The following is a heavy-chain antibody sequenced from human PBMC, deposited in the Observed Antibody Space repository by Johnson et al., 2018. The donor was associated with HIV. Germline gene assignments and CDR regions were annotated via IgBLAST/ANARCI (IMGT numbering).Heavy chain of an antibody. J-gene: IGHJ3*02. CDR2: INSKAEGGTT. V-gene: IGHV3-15*05. D-gene: IGHD3-10*01. CDR1: GFTFTNAW. Sequence: VQLVESGGGLVQPGGSLRLSCAASGFTFTNAWMTWVRQAPGKGLEWVGRINSKAEGGTTDYAAPVKGRFTISRDDSKNTLYLQMNSLKTEDTAMYYCTTMSALWFGDIHVFGDGFDIWGQGTMVTVSS. CDR3: TTMSALWFGDIHVFGDGFDI.